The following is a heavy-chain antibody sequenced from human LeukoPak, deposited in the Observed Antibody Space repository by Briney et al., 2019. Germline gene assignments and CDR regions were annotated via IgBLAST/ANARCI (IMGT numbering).Heavy chain of an antibody. CDR1: GFNFSNYE. CDR3: ASQGPEGTSGWY. V-gene: IGHV3-48*03. Sequence: PGGSLRLSCGASGFNFSNYEMNWVRQAPGKGLEWTSYISDSGETTYYADSVKGRFTISRDNSKDTLFLQLNSLRAEDTAVYYCASQGPEGTSGWYWGQGTLVTVSS. D-gene: IGHD6-19*01. J-gene: IGHJ4*02. CDR2: ISDSGETT.